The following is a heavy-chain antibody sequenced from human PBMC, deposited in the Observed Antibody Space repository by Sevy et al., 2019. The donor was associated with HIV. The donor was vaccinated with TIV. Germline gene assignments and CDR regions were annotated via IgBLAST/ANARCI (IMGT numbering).Heavy chain of an antibody. Sequence: GGSLRLSCSASGFTVSIYYMTWVRQAPGKGPEWVAVISSDAANKFYADSGKDRFTISRDNSKNTLYLQINNLRPADTAVYYCARGPYSSRLRFDYWGQGTMVTVSS. V-gene: IGHV3-30*03. CDR1: GFTVSIYY. D-gene: IGHD6-19*01. CDR3: ARGPYSSRLRFDY. J-gene: IGHJ4*02. CDR2: ISSDAANK.